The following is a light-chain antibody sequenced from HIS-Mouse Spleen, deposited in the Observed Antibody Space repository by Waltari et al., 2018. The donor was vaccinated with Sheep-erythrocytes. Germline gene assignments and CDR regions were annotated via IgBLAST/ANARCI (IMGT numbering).Light chain of an antibody. V-gene: IGKV1-13*02. CDR2: DAS. CDR1: QGISSA. J-gene: IGKJ4*01. CDR3: QQFNSYPLT. Sequence: AIQLTQSPSSLSASVGDRVTITCRASQGISSALAWYHQKPGKAPKLLIYDASSLESGVPSRFSGSGSGTDFTLTISSLQPEDFATYYCQQFNSYPLTFGGGTNVEIK.